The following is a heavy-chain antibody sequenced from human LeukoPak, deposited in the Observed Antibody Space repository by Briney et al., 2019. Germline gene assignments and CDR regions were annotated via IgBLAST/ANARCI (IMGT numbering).Heavy chain of an antibody. J-gene: IGHJ4*02. CDR2: IYYSGST. CDR1: GGSISSSSYY. V-gene: IGHV4-39*07. Sequence: SETLSLTCTVSGGSISSSSYYWGWIRQPPGKGLEWIGSIYYSGSTYYNPSLKRRVTISVDTSKNQFSLKLSSVTAADTAVYYCAMDSSGYYLWSYWGQGTLVTVSS. D-gene: IGHD3-22*01. CDR3: AMDSSGYYLWSY.